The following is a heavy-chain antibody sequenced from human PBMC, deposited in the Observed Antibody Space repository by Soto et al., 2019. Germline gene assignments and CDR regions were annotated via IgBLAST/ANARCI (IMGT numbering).Heavy chain of an antibody. CDR1: GYTFTSYG. CDR2: ISAYNGNT. V-gene: IGHV1-18*01. D-gene: IGHD6-13*01. CDR3: ARDQAAADRYYYYGMDV. J-gene: IGHJ6*02. Sequence: QVQLVQSGAEVKKPGASVKVSCKASGYTFTSYGISWVRQAPGQGLEWMGWISAYNGNTNYAQKLQGRVTMTTDTSTSSAYMELRSLRSDVTAVYYCARDQAAADRYYYYGMDVWGQGTTVTVSS.